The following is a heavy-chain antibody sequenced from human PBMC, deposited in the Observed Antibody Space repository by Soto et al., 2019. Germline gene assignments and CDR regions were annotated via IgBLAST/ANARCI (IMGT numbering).Heavy chain of an antibody. Sequence: ASVKVSCKASGYTFTSYAMHWVRQAPGQRLEWMGWINAGNGNTKYSQKFQGRVTITRDTSASTAYMELSSLRSEGTAVYYCASNYYGSGSYYKDFFWFDPWGQGTLVTVSS. V-gene: IGHV1-3*01. CDR1: GYTFTSYA. CDR3: ASNYYGSGSYYKDFFWFDP. J-gene: IGHJ5*02. D-gene: IGHD3-10*01. CDR2: INAGNGNT.